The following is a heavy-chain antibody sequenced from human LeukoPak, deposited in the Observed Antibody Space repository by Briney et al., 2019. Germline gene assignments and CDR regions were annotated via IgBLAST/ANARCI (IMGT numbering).Heavy chain of an antibody. J-gene: IGHJ3*02. Sequence: KPSETLSLTCAVSGGSISSYYWSWIRQPPGKGLEWIGNIYYSGSTNYNPSLKSRVTISVDTSKNQVSLKLSSVTAADTAVYYCARRLGGSSSFDYAFDIWGQGTMVTVSS. CDR2: IYYSGST. CDR1: GGSISSYY. V-gene: IGHV4-59*01. CDR3: ARRLGGSSSFDYAFDI. D-gene: IGHD6-13*01.